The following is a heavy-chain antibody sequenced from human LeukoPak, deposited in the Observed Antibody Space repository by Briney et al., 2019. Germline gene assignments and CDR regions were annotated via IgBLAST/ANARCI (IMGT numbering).Heavy chain of an antibody. V-gene: IGHV4-61*01. J-gene: IGHJ4*02. CDR1: GGSVSSGSYY. D-gene: IGHD6-19*01. CDR2: IYYSGST. Sequence: SETLSLTCTVSGGSVSSGSYYWSWIRQPPGQGLEWLGYIYYSGSTNYNPSLKSRVTISVDTSKNQFSLKLSSVTAADTAVYYCAREAVAGTRYFDYWGQGTLVTVSS. CDR3: AREAVAGTRYFDY.